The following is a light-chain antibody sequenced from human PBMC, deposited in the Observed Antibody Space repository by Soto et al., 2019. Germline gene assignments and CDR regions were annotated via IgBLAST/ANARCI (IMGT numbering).Light chain of an antibody. CDR1: SSDVGSYNL. Sequence: QYALTQPASVSGSPGQSITISCTGNSSDVGSYNLVSWYQQHPGKAPKLMIYEGSKRPSGVSNRFSGSKSGNTASLTISGLQAEDEADYYCCSYAGSSTFDVVFGGGTKVTVL. J-gene: IGLJ2*01. CDR2: EGS. V-gene: IGLV2-23*03. CDR3: CSYAGSSTFDVV.